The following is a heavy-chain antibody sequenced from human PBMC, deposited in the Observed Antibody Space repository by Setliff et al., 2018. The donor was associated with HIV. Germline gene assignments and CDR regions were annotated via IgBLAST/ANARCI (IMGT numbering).Heavy chain of an antibody. CDR1: GGSISSYY. V-gene: IGHV4-4*09. D-gene: IGHD4-17*01. CDR2: IYSSGST. J-gene: IGHJ3*01. Sequence: SETLSLTCTVSGGSISSYYWSWIRQPPGKGLEWIGNIYSSGSTNYNPSLKSRVTLSVDTSKHQFSLKLSPVTAADTAVYYCARVQMAYAAFDVWGQGTMVTVSS. CDR3: ARVQMAYAAFDV.